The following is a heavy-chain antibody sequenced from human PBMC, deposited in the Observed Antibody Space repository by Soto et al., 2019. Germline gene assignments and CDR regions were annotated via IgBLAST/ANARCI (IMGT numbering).Heavy chain of an antibody. CDR3: ARDQKDIVLMVYAIHGYYYGMDV. CDR2: IWYDGSNK. D-gene: IGHD2-8*01. CDR1: GFTFSSYG. J-gene: IGHJ6*02. V-gene: IGHV3-33*01. Sequence: GSLRLSCAASGFTFSSYGMHWVRQAPGKGLEWVAVIWYDGSNKYYADSVKGRFTISRDNSKNTLYLQMNSLRAEDTAVYYCARDQKDIVLMVYAIHGYYYGMDVWGQGTTVTVSS.